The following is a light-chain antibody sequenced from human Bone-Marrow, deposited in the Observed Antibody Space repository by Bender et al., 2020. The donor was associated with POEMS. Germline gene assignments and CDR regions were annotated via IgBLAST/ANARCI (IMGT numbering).Light chain of an antibody. CDR1: STDVGYYIY. CDR2: AVT. V-gene: IGLV2-11*01. CDR3: CSYAGGYTYV. Sequence: QSALTQPRSVSGSPGQSVTISCTGTSTDVGYYIYVSWYQQHPGKAPKLMIYAVTKRPSGVPDRFSGSRSGNTASLTISGLQAEDEAEYYCCSYAGGYTYVFGAGTKVTVL. J-gene: IGLJ1*01.